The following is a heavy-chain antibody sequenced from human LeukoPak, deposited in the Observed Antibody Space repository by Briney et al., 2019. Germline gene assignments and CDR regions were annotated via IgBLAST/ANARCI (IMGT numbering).Heavy chain of an antibody. CDR2: IYPDDSDA. V-gene: IGHV5-51*01. CDR1: GFTLSNYW. D-gene: IGHD6-13*01. Sequence: GESLKISCRVSGFTLSNYWIAWVRQMPGKGLEWMGIIYPDDSDARYRPPFQGLVTISAVKSINTVYLQWSRLQASDTAVYYCARVTEGIATTDTIEYFDYWGQGTLVIVSS. CDR3: ARVTEGIATTDTIEYFDY. J-gene: IGHJ4*02.